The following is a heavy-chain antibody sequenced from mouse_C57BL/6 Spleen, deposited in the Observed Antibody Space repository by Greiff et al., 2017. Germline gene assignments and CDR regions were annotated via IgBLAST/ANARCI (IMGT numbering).Heavy chain of an antibody. CDR3: AREAGTNYFDY. V-gene: IGHV1-61*01. D-gene: IGHD4-1*01. CDR2: IYPSDSET. CDR1: GYTFPSYW. Sequence: VQLQQPGAELVRPGSSVKLSCQASGYTFPSYWMDWVKQRPGQGLEWIGNIYPSDSETHYNQKFKDKATLTVDKSSSTAYMQLSSLTSEDSAVYYCAREAGTNYFDYWGQGTTLTVSS. J-gene: IGHJ2*01.